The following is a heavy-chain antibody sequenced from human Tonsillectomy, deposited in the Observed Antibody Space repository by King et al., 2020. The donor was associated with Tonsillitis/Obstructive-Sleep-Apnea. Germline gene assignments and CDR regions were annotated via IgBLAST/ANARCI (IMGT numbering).Heavy chain of an antibody. CDR2: IYSGGNT. CDR1: GFTVSSSY. V-gene: IGHV3-53*01. Sequence: VQLVESGGGLIQPGGSLRLSCAASGFTVSSSYMSWVRQAPGKGLEWVSVIYSGGNTHYADSVKGRFTISRDNSKNTLYLQMNSLRAEDTAVYYCTRDLGAPFDYWGQGSLVTVSS. CDR3: TRDLGAPFDY. J-gene: IGHJ4*02.